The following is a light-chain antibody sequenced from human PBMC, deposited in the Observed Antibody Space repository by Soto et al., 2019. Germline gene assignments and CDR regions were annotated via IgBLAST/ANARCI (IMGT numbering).Light chain of an antibody. V-gene: IGKV1-27*01. CDR1: EDIAHY. CDR3: QKYDSAPLT. CDR2: HTS. Sequence: DIQMTQSPSSLSASLGDKVTLTCRASEDIAHYLAWYPQKPGKAPRVLLHHTSILQSGVPSRFSVSGNGTDFNVTITSLQPEDVATDFCQKYDSAPLTFGGGTKVES. J-gene: IGKJ4*01.